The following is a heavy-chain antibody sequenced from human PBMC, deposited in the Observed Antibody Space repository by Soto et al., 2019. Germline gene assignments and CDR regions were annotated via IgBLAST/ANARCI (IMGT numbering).Heavy chain of an antibody. CDR1: GGSISSGDYY. Sequence: SETLSLTCTVSGGSISSGDYYWSWIRQPPGEGLEWIGYIYYSGSTYYNPSLKSRVTISVDTSKNQFSLKLSSVTAADTAVYYCARDNGYYDILTGSYYYYGMDVWGQGTTVTVS. CDR2: IYYSGST. D-gene: IGHD3-9*01. V-gene: IGHV4-30-4*01. CDR3: ARDNGYYDILTGSYYYYGMDV. J-gene: IGHJ6*02.